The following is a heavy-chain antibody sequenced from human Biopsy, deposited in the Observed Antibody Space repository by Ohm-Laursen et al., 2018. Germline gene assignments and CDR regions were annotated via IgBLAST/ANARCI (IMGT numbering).Heavy chain of an antibody. CDR2: TNNNGGRT. CDR3: ANWNYYYESSGPPAFDV. V-gene: IGHV3-23*01. Sequence: SLRLSCAASGFTFSSYAMSWVRQSPGKGLEWVSSTNNNGGRTYYTDSVKGRFTISRDNSKNTLYLQMSSLRAEDTAVYYCANWNYYYESSGPPAFDVWGQGTMVTVSS. J-gene: IGHJ3*01. CDR1: GFTFSSYA. D-gene: IGHD3-22*01.